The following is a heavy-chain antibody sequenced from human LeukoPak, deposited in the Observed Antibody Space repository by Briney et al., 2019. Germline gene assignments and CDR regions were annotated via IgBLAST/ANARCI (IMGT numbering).Heavy chain of an antibody. V-gene: IGHV3-20*04. CDR3: ARDPGSGWYKY. CDR1: GFTFDDYG. CDR2: TNWNGGST. Sequence: PGGSLRFSCAASGFTFDDYGMSWVRQAPGKGLEWGSSTNWNGGSTGYADSVRGRFTISRDNAKNSLYLQMNSLRAEDTALYYCARDPGSGWYKYWGEGTLVTVSS. D-gene: IGHD6-19*01. J-gene: IGHJ4*02.